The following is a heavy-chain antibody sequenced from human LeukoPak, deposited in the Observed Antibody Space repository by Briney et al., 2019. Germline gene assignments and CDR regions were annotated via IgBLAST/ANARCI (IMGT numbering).Heavy chain of an antibody. Sequence: PGGSLRLSCAASGFTFSSYWMHWVRQAPGKGLVWVSRINNDESHTTYADSVKGRFTISRDNAKNTLYLQMNSLRVEDTAVYYCARDQSSSWYVAWFDPWGQGTLVTVS. D-gene: IGHD6-13*01. J-gene: IGHJ5*02. CDR3: ARDQSSSWYVAWFDP. CDR1: GFTFSSYW. V-gene: IGHV3-74*01. CDR2: INNDESHT.